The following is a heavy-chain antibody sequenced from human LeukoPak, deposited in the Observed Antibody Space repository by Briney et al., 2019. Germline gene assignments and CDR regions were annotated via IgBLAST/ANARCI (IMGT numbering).Heavy chain of an antibody. CDR3: ARDTPCSGGSCYLVPWFDP. J-gene: IGHJ5*02. CDR2: IYTSGST. D-gene: IGHD2-15*01. Sequence: SETLSLTCTVSGGSISSYYWSWIRQPAGKGLEWIGRIYTSGSTNYNPSLKSRVTMSVDTSKNQFSLKLSSVTAADTAVYHCARDTPCSGGSCYLVPWFDPWGQGTLVTVSS. V-gene: IGHV4-4*07. CDR1: GGSISSYY.